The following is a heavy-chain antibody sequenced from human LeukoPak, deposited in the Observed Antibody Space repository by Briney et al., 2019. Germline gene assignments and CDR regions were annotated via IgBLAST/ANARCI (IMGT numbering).Heavy chain of an antibody. J-gene: IGHJ3*02. V-gene: IGHV1-69*04. D-gene: IGHD4-17*01. CDR2: IIPILGIA. CDR3: ARGEGDYGPGAFDI. CDR1: GYTLTELS. Sequence: SVKVSCKVSGYTLTELSMHWVRQAPGQGLEWMGRIIPILGIANYAQKFQGRVTITADKSTSTAYMELSSLRSEDTAVYYCARGEGDYGPGAFDIWGQGAMVTVSS.